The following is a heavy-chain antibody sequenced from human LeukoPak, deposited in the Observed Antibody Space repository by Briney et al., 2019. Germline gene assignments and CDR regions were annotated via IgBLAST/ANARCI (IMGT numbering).Heavy chain of an antibody. V-gene: IGHV1-69*13. CDR3: ARLWFGELSISGAFDI. CDR2: IIPIFGTA. D-gene: IGHD3-10*01. J-gene: IGHJ3*02. CDR1: GGAFSSYA. Sequence: SVKVPCKASGGAFSSYAISWVRQAPGQGLEWMGGIIPIFGTANYAQKFQGRVTITADESTSTAYMELSSLRSEDTAVYYCARLWFGELSISGAFDIWGQGTMVSVSS.